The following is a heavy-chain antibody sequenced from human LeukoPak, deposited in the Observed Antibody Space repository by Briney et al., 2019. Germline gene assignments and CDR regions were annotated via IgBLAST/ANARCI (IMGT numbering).Heavy chain of an antibody. V-gene: IGHV3-21*04. CDR1: GFTFSSYS. CDR2: ISSSSSYI. Sequence: GGSLRLSCAASGFTFSSYSMNWVRQAPGKGLEWVSSISSSSSYIYYADSVKGRFTIPRDNSKNTLYLQMNSLRAEDTAVYYCARGNSQYYFDYWGQGTLVTVSS. J-gene: IGHJ4*02. D-gene: IGHD4-23*01. CDR3: ARGNSQYYFDY.